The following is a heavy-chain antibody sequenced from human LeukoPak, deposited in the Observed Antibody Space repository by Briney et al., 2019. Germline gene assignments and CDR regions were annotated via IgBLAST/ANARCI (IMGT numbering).Heavy chain of an antibody. V-gene: IGHV4-39*07. CDR3: ARDNWNYGSSMDV. D-gene: IGHD1-7*01. J-gene: IGHJ6*02. Sequence: SETLSLTCTVSGGSISSSSYYWGWIRQPPGKGLEWIGSIYYSGSTYYNPSLKSRVTISVDTSKNQFSLKLSSVTAADTAVYYCARDNWNYGSSMDVWGQGTTVTVSS. CDR2: IYYSGST. CDR1: GGSISSSSYY.